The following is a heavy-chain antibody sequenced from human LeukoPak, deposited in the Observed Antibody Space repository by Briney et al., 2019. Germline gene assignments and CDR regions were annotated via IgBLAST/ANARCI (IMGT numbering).Heavy chain of an antibody. D-gene: IGHD3-22*01. CDR3: AKVQSSGKGDGFDY. CDR2: IYYDGRT. J-gene: IGHJ4*02. CDR1: GGSINTYS. V-gene: IGHV4-59*08. Sequence: SETLSLTCTVSGGSINTYSWTWIRKPPGKGLDWIGYIYYDGRTDYNPSLTSRVTISVDTSKNQFSLKLSSVTAADTAVYYCAKVQSSGKGDGFDYWGQGALVSVSS.